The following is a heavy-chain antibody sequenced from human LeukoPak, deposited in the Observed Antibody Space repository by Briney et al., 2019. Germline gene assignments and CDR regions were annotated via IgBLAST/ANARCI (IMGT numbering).Heavy chain of an antibody. D-gene: IGHD2-2*01. J-gene: IGHJ6*02. CDR2: IYHSGRT. Sequence: SETLSLTSALYGGSFSGYYWSSSPQPPRKGLEWIGEIYHSGRTNYTPSLTSRVTISVDTSKNQFSLKLSSVTAADTAGYYCARGRSRGFVSSSTYYYYGMDVWGQGTTVTVSS. CDR3: ARGRSRGFVSSSTYYYYGMDV. V-gene: IGHV4-34*01. CDR1: GGSFSGYY.